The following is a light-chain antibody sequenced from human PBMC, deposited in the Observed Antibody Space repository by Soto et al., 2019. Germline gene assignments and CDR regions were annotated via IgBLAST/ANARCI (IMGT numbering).Light chain of an antibody. CDR3: SSYTSSSSYV. J-gene: IGLJ1*01. Sequence: QSVLTQPASVSGSPGQSIAISCTGTSSDVGGYKYVSWYQQHPGKAPKLLIYDVSNRPSGVSDRLSGSKSGNTASLTISGLQSEDEAEYYCSSYTSSSSYVFGTGTKVTVL. V-gene: IGLV2-14*01. CDR1: SSDVGGYKY. CDR2: DVS.